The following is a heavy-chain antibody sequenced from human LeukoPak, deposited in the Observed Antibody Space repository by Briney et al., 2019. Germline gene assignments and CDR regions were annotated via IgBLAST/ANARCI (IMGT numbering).Heavy chain of an antibody. CDR2: IYYSGST. Sequence: SETLSLTYTVSGGSISSYYWSWIRQPPGKGLEWIGYIYYSGSTNYNPSLKSRATLSVDTSKNQFSLRLTSITPADTAVYYCARYYCPRGSCYHFDYWGQGTLVTVSS. J-gene: IGHJ4*02. CDR3: ARYYCPRGSCYHFDY. V-gene: IGHV4-59*01. CDR1: GGSISSYY. D-gene: IGHD2-8*01.